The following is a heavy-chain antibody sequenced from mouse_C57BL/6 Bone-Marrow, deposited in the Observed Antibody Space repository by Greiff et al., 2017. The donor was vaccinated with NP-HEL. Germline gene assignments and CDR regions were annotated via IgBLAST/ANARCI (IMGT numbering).Heavy chain of an antibody. CDR3: DPSIGMDY. J-gene: IGHJ4*01. CDR1: GYSITSGYY. Sequence: ESGPGLVKPSQSLSLTCSVTGYSITSGYYWNWIRQFPGNKLEWMGYISYDGSNNYNPSLKNRISITRDTSKNQFFLKLNSVTTEDTATYYCDPSIGMDYWGQGTSVTVSS. D-gene: IGHD2-14*01. CDR2: ISYDGSN. V-gene: IGHV3-6*01.